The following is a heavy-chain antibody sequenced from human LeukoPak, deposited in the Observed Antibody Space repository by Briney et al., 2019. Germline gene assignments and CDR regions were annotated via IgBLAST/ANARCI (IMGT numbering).Heavy chain of an antibody. CDR1: GGTFSSYA. D-gene: IGHD3-22*01. J-gene: IGHJ4*02. CDR3: ARDGDSSGYFPFGYFDY. V-gene: IGHV1-69*01. CDR2: IIPIFGTA. Sequence: SVKVSCKASGGTFSSYAISWVRQAPGQGLEWMGGIIPIFGTANYAQKFQGRVTITADESTSTAYMELSSLRSEDTAVYYCARDGDSSGYFPFGYFDYWGQGTLVTVSS.